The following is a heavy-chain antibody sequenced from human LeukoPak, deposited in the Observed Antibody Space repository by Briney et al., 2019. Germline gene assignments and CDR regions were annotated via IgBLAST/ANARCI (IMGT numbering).Heavy chain of an antibody. CDR3: ARDRRTTVTTVDY. V-gene: IGHV1-18*01. CDR1: GYTFTSYD. CDR2: ISAYNGNT. Sequence: ASVKVSCKASGYTFTSYDINWVRQATGQGLEWMGWISAYNGNTNYAQKLQGRVTMTTDTSTSTAYMELRSLRSDDTAVYYCARDRRTTVTTVDYWGQGTLVTVSS. J-gene: IGHJ4*02. D-gene: IGHD4-17*01.